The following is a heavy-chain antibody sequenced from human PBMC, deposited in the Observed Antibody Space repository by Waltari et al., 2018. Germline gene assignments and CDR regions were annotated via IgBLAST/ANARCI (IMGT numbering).Heavy chain of an antibody. CDR1: GFSVSNNY. CDR2: IYSGGST. J-gene: IGHJ5*02. CDR3: ARDKGP. Sequence: EVQLVETGGGLIQPGGSLRLSCAASGFSVSNNYMSWVRHVPGKGLEWVSVIYSGGSTYYADSVKGRFTISRDNSKNTLHLQMNSLRADVTAVYYCARDKGPWGQGTLVTVSS. V-gene: IGHV3-53*02.